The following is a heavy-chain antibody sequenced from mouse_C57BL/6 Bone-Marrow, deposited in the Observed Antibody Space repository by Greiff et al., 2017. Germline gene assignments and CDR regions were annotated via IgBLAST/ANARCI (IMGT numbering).Heavy chain of an antibody. CDR1: GYTFTDHT. J-gene: IGHJ4*01. CDR3: ESDYYYGSSPLYARDY. V-gene: IGHV1-78*01. D-gene: IGHD1-1*01. CDR2: IYPRDGST. Sequence: VQLQQSDAELVKPGASVKISCKVSGYTFTDHTINWMKQRPEQSLEWIGYIYPRDGSTKYHEKFKGKATLTADNSSSPASMQLNSLTSEDSAVYCCESDYYYGSSPLYARDYWGQGTSVTVSS.